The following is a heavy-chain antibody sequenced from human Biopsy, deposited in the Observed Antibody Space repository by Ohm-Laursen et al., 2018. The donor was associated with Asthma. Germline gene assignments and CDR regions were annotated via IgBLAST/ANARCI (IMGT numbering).Heavy chain of an antibody. J-gene: IGHJ4*02. D-gene: IGHD4-17*01. CDR1: GFTFSSYA. Sequence: SLRLSCSASGFTFSSYAMSRVRQAPGKGLEWVSAISGSGGSTYYADSVKGRFTISRDNSKNTLYLQMNSLRAEDTAVYYCATFPYGDYLPLDYWGQGTLVTVSS. CDR3: ATFPYGDYLPLDY. V-gene: IGHV3-23*01. CDR2: ISGSGGST.